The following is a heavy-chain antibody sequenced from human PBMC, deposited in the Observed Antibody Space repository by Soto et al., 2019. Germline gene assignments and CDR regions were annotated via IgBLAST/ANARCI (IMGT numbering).Heavy chain of an antibody. CDR2: IWFDGSKK. CDR3: ARDRLVPYGYGMGV. CDR1: GFTFRSYG. V-gene: IGHV3-33*01. D-gene: IGHD2-2*01. J-gene: IGHJ6*02. Sequence: GGSLRLSCAASGFTFRSYGIHWGRQAPGKGLEWVALIWFDGSKKYYVDSVKGRFAVSRDNSKNTQYLQMKSLRVEDTAVYSCARDRLVPYGYGMGVWGQGTTVTVSS.